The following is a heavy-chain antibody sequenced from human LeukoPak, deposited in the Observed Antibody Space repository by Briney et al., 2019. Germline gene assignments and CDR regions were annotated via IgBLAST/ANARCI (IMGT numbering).Heavy chain of an antibody. Sequence: SQTLSLTCTVSGGSISSGGYYWSWIRQPPGKGLEWIGYIYHSGCTYYNPSLKSRVTISVDRSKNQFSLKLSSVTAADTAVYYCARRRQLVWYFDYWGQGTLVTVSS. D-gene: IGHD6-6*01. V-gene: IGHV4-30-2*01. J-gene: IGHJ4*02. CDR1: GGSISSGGYY. CDR2: IYHSGCT. CDR3: ARRRQLVWYFDY.